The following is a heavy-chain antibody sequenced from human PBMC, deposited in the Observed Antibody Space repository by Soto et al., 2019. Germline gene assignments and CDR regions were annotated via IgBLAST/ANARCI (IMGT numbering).Heavy chain of an antibody. CDR1: GGSFSGYY. CDR3: ARVLIAGVTTD. V-gene: IGHV4-34*01. D-gene: IGHD5-18*01. CDR2: SNHVGNT. Sequence: QVQLQQWGAGLLKPSETLSLTCAVYGGSFSGYYWSWIRQPPGKGLEGIGESNHVGNTNYNPSLKSRVTMSVDPSKNQFSLRLSSVTAADTAVYYCARVLIAGVTTDWGQGTLVLVSS. J-gene: IGHJ4*02.